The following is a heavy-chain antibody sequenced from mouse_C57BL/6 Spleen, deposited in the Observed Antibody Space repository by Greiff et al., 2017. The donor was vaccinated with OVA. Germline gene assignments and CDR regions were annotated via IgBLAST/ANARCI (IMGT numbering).Heavy chain of an antibody. D-gene: IGHD3-2*02. CDR3: AKTAQAAWFAY. CDR2: ISSGSSTI. Sequence: EVHLVESGGGLVKPGGSLKLSCAASGFTFSDYGMHWVRQAPEKGLEWVAYISSGSSTIYYADTVKGRFTISRYNAKNTLYLQMTRLRSEYTAMYYCAKTAQAAWFAYWGQGTLVTVSA. J-gene: IGHJ3*01. CDR1: GFTFSDYG. V-gene: IGHV5-17*01.